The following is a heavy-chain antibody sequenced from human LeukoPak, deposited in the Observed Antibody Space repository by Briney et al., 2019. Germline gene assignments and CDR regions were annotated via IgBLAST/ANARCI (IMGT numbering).Heavy chain of an antibody. Sequence: GGSLRLSCAASGFTFSSYAMSWVRQAPGKGLEWVANIKQDGSEKYYVDSVKGRFTISRDNAKNSLYLQINSLRAEDTAVYYCAGGLFYLPYWGQGTLVTVSS. CDR2: IKQDGSEK. V-gene: IGHV3-7*04. D-gene: IGHD2/OR15-2a*01. J-gene: IGHJ4*02. CDR1: GFTFSSYA. CDR3: AGGLFYLPY.